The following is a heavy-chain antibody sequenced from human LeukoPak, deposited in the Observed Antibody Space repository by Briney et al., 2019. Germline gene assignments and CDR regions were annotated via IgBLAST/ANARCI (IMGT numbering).Heavy chain of an antibody. CDR1: GGSISSYY. CDR2: IYYTGST. D-gene: IGHD6-13*01. V-gene: IGHV4-59*08. Sequence: SETLSLTCTVSGGSISSYYWSWIRQPPGKGLEWIGYIYYTGSTDYNPSLKSRVTISIDTSKNQFSLKLISMTAADTAAYYCARKHSSSWSFDYWGQGTLVTVSS. J-gene: IGHJ4*02. CDR3: ARKHSSSWSFDY.